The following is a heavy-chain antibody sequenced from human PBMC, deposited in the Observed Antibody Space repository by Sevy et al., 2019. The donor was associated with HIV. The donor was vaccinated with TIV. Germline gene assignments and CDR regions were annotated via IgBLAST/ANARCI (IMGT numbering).Heavy chain of an antibody. CDR2: IHYSGST. Sequence: SETLSLTCTVSGGSISDYYWNWIRQPPGKGLEWIGYIHYSGSTNYNPSLKSRFTISVDTSKDQFSLKLTSVTAADTAVYYCARATRPVANWFDPWGQGTLVTVSS. J-gene: IGHJ5*02. D-gene: IGHD6-19*01. CDR1: GGSISDYY. V-gene: IGHV4-59*01. CDR3: ARATRPVANWFDP.